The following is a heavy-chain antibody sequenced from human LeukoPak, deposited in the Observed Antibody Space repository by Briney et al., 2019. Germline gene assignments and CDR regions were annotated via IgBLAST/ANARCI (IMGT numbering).Heavy chain of an antibody. CDR1: GGTFSSYA. CDR2: IIPIFGTA. Sequence: SVKVSCKASGGTFSSYAISWVRQAPGQGLEWMGGIIPIFGTANYAQKFQGRVTITADKSTSTAYMELSSLRSEDTAVYYCAREGEPNYCYYMDVWGKGTTVTISS. J-gene: IGHJ6*03. D-gene: IGHD1-14*01. CDR3: AREGEPNYCYYMDV. V-gene: IGHV1-69*06.